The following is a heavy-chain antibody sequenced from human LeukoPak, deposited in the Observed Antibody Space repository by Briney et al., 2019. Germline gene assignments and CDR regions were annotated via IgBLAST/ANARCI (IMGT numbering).Heavy chain of an antibody. V-gene: IGHV3-48*03. CDR2: ISTGTYI. CDR3: AELGITMIGGV. D-gene: IGHD3-10*02. CDR1: GFTFSRFE. J-gene: IGHJ6*04. Sequence: GGSLRLSCVASGFTFSRFELNWVRQAPGKGLEWVSHISTGTYIAYADSVKGRFTISRDNARNSLYLEMNSLRAEDTAVYYCAELGITMIGGVWGKGTTVTISS.